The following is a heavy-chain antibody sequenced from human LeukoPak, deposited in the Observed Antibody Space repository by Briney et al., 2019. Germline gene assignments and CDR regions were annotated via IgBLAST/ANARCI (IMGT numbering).Heavy chain of an antibody. Sequence: SVKVSXKASGGTFSSYTISWVRQAPGQGLEWMGRIIPILGIANYAQKFQGRVTIIADKSTSTAYMELSSLRSEDTAVYYCARWEYSSSSYRLDPWGQGTLVTVSS. CDR2: IIPILGIA. CDR1: GGTFSSYT. V-gene: IGHV1-69*02. J-gene: IGHJ5*02. CDR3: ARWEYSSSSYRLDP. D-gene: IGHD6-6*01.